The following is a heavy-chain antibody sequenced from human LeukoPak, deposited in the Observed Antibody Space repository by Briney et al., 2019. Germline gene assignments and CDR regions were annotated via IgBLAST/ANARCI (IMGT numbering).Heavy chain of an antibody. Sequence: PGGSLRLSCAASGFTFNTFWMSWVRQTPGKGLEWLANIKEDGTKKYYVDSVKGRFTISRDNAEKSLYLQMNRLRAEDTAVYYCARDSPYCSSTSCYGFDYWGQGTLVTVSS. CDR2: IKEDGTKK. CDR1: GFTFNTFW. J-gene: IGHJ4*02. D-gene: IGHD2-2*01. CDR3: ARDSPYCSSTSCYGFDY. V-gene: IGHV3-7*01.